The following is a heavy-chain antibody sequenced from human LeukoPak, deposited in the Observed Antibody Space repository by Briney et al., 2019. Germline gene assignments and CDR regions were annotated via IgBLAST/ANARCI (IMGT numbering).Heavy chain of an antibody. CDR1: EYIFTNFD. CDR3: ASDGRGRAFDY. V-gene: IGHV1-8*01. CDR2: MNTDSGKT. D-gene: IGHD3-16*01. J-gene: IGHJ4*02. Sequence: ASVKLSCKAPEYIFTNFDIHWVRQATGQGLEWMGWMNTDSGKTGYAQKFQGRVTMTRNTSTNTAYMEVSSLRSGETAVYYCASDGRGRAFDYWGQGSRVTVSS.